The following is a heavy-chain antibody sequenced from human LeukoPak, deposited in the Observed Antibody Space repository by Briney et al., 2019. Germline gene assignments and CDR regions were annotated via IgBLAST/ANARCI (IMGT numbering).Heavy chain of an antibody. J-gene: IGHJ4*02. V-gene: IGHV3-30*02. Sequence: GGSLRLSCAASGFTFSSYGMHWVRQAPGKGLEWVAFIRYDGSKKNYADSVKGRFTISRDNSKNTLYLQMNSLRAEDTAVYYCAKDYSITMIVVVITGFDYWGQGTLVTVSS. CDR1: GFTFSSYG. CDR3: AKDYSITMIVVVITGFDY. CDR2: IRYDGSKK. D-gene: IGHD3-22*01.